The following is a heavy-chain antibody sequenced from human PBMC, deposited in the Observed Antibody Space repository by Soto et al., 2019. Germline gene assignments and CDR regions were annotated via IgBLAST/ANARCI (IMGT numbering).Heavy chain of an antibody. D-gene: IGHD3-10*01. Sequence: EVQLLESGGGLVQPGGSLKVSCAASGFTFSNYAMTWVRQAPGKGLEWVSTIGGSGAGTYYADSVKGGFTISRDNSKNTLDQKKNSQRAEHTAVYYCAKDRPSYYSTSVIYSDYWDQGTLVTVSS. V-gene: IGHV3-23*01. CDR3: AKDRPSYYSTSVIYSDY. CDR2: IGGSGAGT. CDR1: GFTFSNYA. J-gene: IGHJ4*02.